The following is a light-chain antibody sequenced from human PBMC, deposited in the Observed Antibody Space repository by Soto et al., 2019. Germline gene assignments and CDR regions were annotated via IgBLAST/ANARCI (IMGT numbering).Light chain of an antibody. CDR2: EVS. CDR1: SSDVCGYNY. Sequence: QSVLTQPPSASGSPGQSVTISCTGTSSDVCGYNYVSWYQQHPGKAPKLMIYEVSKRPSGVPDRFSGSKSGNTASLTVSGLQAEDEADSYCSSYAGSNNHVVFGGGTKLTVL. J-gene: IGLJ2*01. CDR3: SSYAGSNNHVV. V-gene: IGLV2-8*01.